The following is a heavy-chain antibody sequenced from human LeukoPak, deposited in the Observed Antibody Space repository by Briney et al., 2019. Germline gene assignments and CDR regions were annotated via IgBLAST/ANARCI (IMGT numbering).Heavy chain of an antibody. V-gene: IGHV4-30-2*01. CDR1: GGSISSGGYS. J-gene: IGHJ6*02. Sequence: SETLSLTCAVSGGSISSGGYSWSWIRQPPGKGLEWIGYIYHSGSTYYNPSLKSRVTISVDTSKSQFSLKLTSVTAADTAVYYCARVGCSGGSCRPDYGMDVWGQGTTVTVSS. CDR2: IYHSGST. D-gene: IGHD2-15*01. CDR3: ARVGCSGGSCRPDYGMDV.